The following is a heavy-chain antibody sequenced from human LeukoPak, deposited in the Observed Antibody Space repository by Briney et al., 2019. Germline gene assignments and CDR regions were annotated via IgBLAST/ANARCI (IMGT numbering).Heavy chain of an antibody. CDR2: ISAYNGNT. Sequence: GASVKVSCKASGYTFTSYGISWVRQAPGQGLEWMGWISAYNGNTIYAQKLQGRVTMTTDTSTSTAYMELRSLRSDDTAVYYCARWKQQLVGDWFDPWGQGTLVTVSS. V-gene: IGHV1-18*01. D-gene: IGHD6-13*01. J-gene: IGHJ5*02. CDR1: GYTFTSYG. CDR3: ARWKQQLVGDWFDP.